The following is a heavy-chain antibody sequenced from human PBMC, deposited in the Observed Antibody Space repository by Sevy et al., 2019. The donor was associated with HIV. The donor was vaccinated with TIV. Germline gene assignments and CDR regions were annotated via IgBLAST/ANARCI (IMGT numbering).Heavy chain of an antibody. Sequence: SETLSLTCTVSGGSISNSSYYWGCIRQPPGKGLEWIGSMYYSGSTYYNPSLKSRVTISVDTFMNQFSLKLSSVTAADTAVYYCARHMDSGTYGHPGFDYWGQGTLVTVSS. CDR1: GGSISNSSYY. D-gene: IGHD1-26*01. V-gene: IGHV4-39*01. J-gene: IGHJ4*02. CDR2: MYYSGST. CDR3: ARHMDSGTYGHPGFDY.